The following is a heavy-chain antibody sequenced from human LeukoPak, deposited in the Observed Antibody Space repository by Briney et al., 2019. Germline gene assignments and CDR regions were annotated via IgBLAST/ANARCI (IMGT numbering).Heavy chain of an antibody. V-gene: IGHV4-59*08. D-gene: IGHD3-22*01. CDR3: ARHAPGSSGYYSKFDY. Sequence: PSETLSLTCTVSGVSISSYYWSWIRQPPGKGLEWIWYIYYSGSTNYNPSLKSRVTISVDTSKNQFSLKLSSVTAADTAVYYCARHAPGSSGYYSKFDYWGQGTLVTVSS. CDR1: GVSISSYY. CDR2: IYYSGST. J-gene: IGHJ4*02.